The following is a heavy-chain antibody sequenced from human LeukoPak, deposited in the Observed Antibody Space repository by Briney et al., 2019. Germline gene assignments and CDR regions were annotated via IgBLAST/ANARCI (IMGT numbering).Heavy chain of an antibody. V-gene: IGHV5-51*03. CDR2: IYPGDSNT. Sequence: GESLKISCKGSGYSFSSYWIGWVRQMPGKGLEWTGIIYPGDSNTRYSPSFQGQVTISADKSISTAYLQWSSLKASDAAMYYCARFLYASGRIFDFWGQGTVVTVSS. D-gene: IGHD3-10*01. CDR3: ARFLYASGRIFDF. CDR1: GYSFSSYW. J-gene: IGHJ4*02.